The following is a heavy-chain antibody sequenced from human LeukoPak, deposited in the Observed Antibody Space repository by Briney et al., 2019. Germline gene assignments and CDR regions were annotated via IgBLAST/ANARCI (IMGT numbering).Heavy chain of an antibody. CDR3: ACTWGPFDY. CDR1: GGSISSSSYY. D-gene: IGHD7-27*01. CDR2: INHSGST. J-gene: IGHJ4*02. Sequence: SETLSLTCTVSGGSISSSSYYWGWIRQPPGKGLEWIGEINHSGSTNYNPSLKSRVTISVDTSKNQFSLKLSSVTAADTAVYYCACTWGPFDYWGQGTLVTVSS. V-gene: IGHV4-39*07.